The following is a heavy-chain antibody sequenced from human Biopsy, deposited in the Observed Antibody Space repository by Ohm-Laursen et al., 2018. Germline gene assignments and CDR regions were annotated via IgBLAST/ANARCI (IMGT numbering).Heavy chain of an antibody. V-gene: IGHV4-59*12. CDR1: GGSIGGYH. D-gene: IGHD2-2*01. J-gene: IGHJ4*02. CDR2: ISYTGGT. Sequence: TLSLTCTVSGGSIGGYHWSWIRKSPGKGLEWLAYISYTGGTTSNPSLNGRATMSLDTSKNQFSLRLIYVTAADTAVYYCARMPHFDYWGQGILVTVSS. CDR3: ARMPHFDY.